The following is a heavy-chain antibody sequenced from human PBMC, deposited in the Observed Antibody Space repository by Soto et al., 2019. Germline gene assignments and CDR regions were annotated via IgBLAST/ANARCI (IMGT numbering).Heavy chain of an antibody. J-gene: IGHJ1*01. CDR2: ISSSSSTI. D-gene: IGHD6-19*01. CDR1: GLTFSDYY. CDR3: ARGPSSGLYLWDLQH. V-gene: IGHV3-11*01. Sequence: GGSLRPSCAASGLTFSDYYMSWIRKAPGKGLEWVSYISSSSSTIYYADSVKGRFTISRDNAKNSLYLQMNSLRAEDTAVYYCARGPSSGLYLWDLQHWGQGTLVTVSS.